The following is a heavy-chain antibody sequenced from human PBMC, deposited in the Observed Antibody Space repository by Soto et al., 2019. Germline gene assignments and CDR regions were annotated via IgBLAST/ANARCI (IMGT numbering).Heavy chain of an antibody. CDR2: ISYTGTN. V-gene: IGHV4-39*02. CDR3: VGYYYASGTYYNIV. Sequence: SETLSLTCIVSGDSISRSNYYWGWIRQPPGKGLEWTGSISYTGTNYYNPSLESRLTVSVDTSRNHRSLKLSSVTAADTAVYYCVGYYYASGTYYNIVWGQGTMVTVSS. J-gene: IGHJ3*01. CDR1: GDSISRSNYY. D-gene: IGHD3-10*01.